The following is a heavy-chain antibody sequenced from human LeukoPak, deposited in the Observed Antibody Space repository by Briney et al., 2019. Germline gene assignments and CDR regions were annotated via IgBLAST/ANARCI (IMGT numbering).Heavy chain of an antibody. D-gene: IGHD3-22*01. CDR2: ISGSGGST. J-gene: IGHJ3*02. Sequence: GGSLRLSCAASGFTFSSYAMSWVRQAPGKGLEWVSAISGSGGSTYYADSVKGRFTISRDNAKNTLSLQMNSLRAEDTAVYYCARDYYDSSGYFDAFDIWGQGTMVTVSS. CDR1: GFTFSSYA. CDR3: ARDYYDSSGYFDAFDI. V-gene: IGHV3-23*01.